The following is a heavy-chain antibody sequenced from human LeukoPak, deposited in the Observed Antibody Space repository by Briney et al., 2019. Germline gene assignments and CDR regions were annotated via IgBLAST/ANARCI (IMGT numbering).Heavy chain of an antibody. CDR1: GGSISSGGYS. V-gene: IGHV4-61*08. J-gene: IGHJ3*02. D-gene: IGHD3-10*01. CDR3: ARDRGDLNAFDI. CDR2: FYYSGST. Sequence: SETLSLTCAVSGGSISSGGYSWSWIRQPPGKGLEWIGYFYYSGSTNYNPSLKSRGTISADTSKNQFSLKLSSVTAADTAVYYCARDRGDLNAFDIWGQGTMVTVSS.